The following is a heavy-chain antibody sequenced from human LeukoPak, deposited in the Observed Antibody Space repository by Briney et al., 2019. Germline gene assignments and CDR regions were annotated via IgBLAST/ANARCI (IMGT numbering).Heavy chain of an antibody. V-gene: IGHV4-34*01. J-gene: IGHJ4*02. CDR2: INHSGST. Sequence: SETLSLTCAVYGGSFSGYYWSWIRQPPGKGLEWIGEINHSGSTTYNPSLKSRVTISVDTSKNQFSLKLSSVTAADTAVYYCARGLPLIRYFDWLQPRYLDYWGQGTLVTVSS. CDR3: ARGLPLIRYFDWLQPRYLDY. D-gene: IGHD3-9*01. CDR1: GGSFSGYY.